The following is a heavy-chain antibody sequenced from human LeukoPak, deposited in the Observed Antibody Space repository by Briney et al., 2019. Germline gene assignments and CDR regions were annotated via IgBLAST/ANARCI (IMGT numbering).Heavy chain of an antibody. CDR1: GGSISSSSYY. D-gene: IGHD4-23*01. V-gene: IGHV4-39*06. Sequence: PSETLSLTCTVSGGSISSSSYYWGWIRQPPGKGLEWIGSIFYTGSTYSNPSLKSRVTISVDTSKNLSSVTAADTAVYYCARPSLDYGGIDAFDFWGQGTLVTVSS. CDR2: IFYTGST. J-gene: IGHJ3*01. CDR3: ARPSLDYGGIDAFDF.